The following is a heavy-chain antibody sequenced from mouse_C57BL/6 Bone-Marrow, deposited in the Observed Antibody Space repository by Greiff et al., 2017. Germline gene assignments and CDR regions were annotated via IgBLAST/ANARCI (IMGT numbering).Heavy chain of an antibody. V-gene: IGHV10-1*01. CDR1: GFSFNTYA. CDR2: IRSKSNNYAT. J-gene: IGHJ2*01. Sequence: EVMLVESGGGLVQPKGSLKLSCAASGFSFNTYAMNWVRQAPGKGLEWVARIRSKSNNYATYYADSVKDRFTISRDDSESMLYLQMNNLKTEDTAMYYCVRQGTGTLDYWGQGTTLTVSS. CDR3: VRQGTGTLDY. D-gene: IGHD4-1*01.